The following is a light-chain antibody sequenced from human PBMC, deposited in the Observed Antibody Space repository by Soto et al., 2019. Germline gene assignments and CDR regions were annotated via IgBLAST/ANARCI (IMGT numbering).Light chain of an antibody. CDR1: QSVSSSY. V-gene: IGKV3-20*01. Sequence: EIVLTQSPGTLSLSPGDRATLSCRASQSVSSSYLAWYQQKPGQSPRLLIYGASSRATGIPDRFSGSGSGTDFTLTISRLEPEDFAVYYCRQYGSSPPVTFGGGTKVEIK. CDR3: RQYGSSPPVT. CDR2: GAS. J-gene: IGKJ4*01.